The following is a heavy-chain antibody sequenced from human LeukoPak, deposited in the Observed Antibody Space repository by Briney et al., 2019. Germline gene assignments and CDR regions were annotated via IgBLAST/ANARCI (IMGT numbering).Heavy chain of an antibody. CDR2: IYPGDSDT. V-gene: IGHV5-51*01. D-gene: IGHD3-9*01. CDR3: ARLYDILTGNSFDY. Sequence: GESLKISCEGSGYSFTSYWIGWVRQMPGKGLEWMGIIYPGDSDTRYSPSFQGQVTISADKSISTAYLQWSGLRASDTAMYYCARLYDILTGNSFDYWGQGTLVTVSS. CDR1: GYSFTSYW. J-gene: IGHJ4*02.